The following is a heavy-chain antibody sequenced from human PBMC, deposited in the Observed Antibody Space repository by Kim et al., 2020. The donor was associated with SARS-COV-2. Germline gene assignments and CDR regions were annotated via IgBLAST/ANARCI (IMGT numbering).Heavy chain of an antibody. V-gene: IGHV1-69*04. D-gene: IGHD5-18*01. CDR3: ATKYRSGYSYGYNELHP. CDR2: IISMHGIV. Sequence: SVKVSCKASGGTFSSLAINWVRQAPGQGLEWMGRIISMHGIVNYTQKFQGRPTVTADKSTSTVYMELSSLRSEDTAVYFCATKYRSGYSYGYNELHPWG. J-gene: IGHJ5*02. CDR1: GGTFSSLA.